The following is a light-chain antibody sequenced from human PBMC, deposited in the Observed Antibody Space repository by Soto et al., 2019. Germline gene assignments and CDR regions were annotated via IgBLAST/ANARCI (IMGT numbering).Light chain of an antibody. CDR1: QSVSSK. V-gene: IGKV3-15*01. CDR3: QQYNDWPPTWT. CDR2: GAS. Sequence: EIVMTQSPATLSVSPGERATLSCRASQSVSSKLAWYQQKPGQAPRVLIYGASTRATGIPDRFSGSGSGIEFTLTISSLQSEDFAVYYCQQYNDWPPTWTFGQGTRVEIK. J-gene: IGKJ1*01.